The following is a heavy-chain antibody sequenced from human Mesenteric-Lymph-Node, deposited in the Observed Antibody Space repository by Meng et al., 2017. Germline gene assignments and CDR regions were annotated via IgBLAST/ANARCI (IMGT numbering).Heavy chain of an antibody. V-gene: IGHV3-23*01. CDR1: GFTFSSYA. CDR3: AKHRNLVVPAAIFWFDP. CDR2: ISGSGGST. Sequence: EVQLLESGGGLVQPGGVLRLSCAASGFTFSSYAMSWVRQAPGKGLEWVSAISGSGGSTYYADSVKGRFTISRDNSKNTLYLQMNSLRAEDTAVYYCAKHRNLVVPAAIFWFDPWGQGTLVTVSS. D-gene: IGHD2-2*01. J-gene: IGHJ5*02.